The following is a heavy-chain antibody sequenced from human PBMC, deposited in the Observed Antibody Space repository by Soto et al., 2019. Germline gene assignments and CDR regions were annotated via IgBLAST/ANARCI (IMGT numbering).Heavy chain of an antibody. CDR1: GYSFTRKW. CDR3: AIPLTRSGSSFFSRFDP. CDR2: IDPTDSYT. V-gene: IGHV5-10-1*01. D-gene: IGHD1-26*01. Sequence: GESLKISCNASGYSFTRKWISWVRQMPGKGLEGMGRIDPTDSYTNYSPSFQGHVTIAVDKYSSTAYVQRSSLKASDTALYYCAIPLTRSGSSFFSRFDPWGQGTLVTVS. J-gene: IGHJ5*01.